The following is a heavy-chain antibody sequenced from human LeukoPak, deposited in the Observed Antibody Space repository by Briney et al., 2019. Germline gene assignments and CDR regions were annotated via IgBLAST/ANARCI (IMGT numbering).Heavy chain of an antibody. CDR3: AKDHRGLRYFDWLWIEPLGY. J-gene: IGHJ4*02. D-gene: IGHD3-9*01. V-gene: IGHV3-30*04. CDR2: ISYDGSNK. Sequence: GGSLRLSCAASGFTFSSYAMHWVRQAPGKGLEWVAVISYDGSNKYYADSVKGRFTISRDNSKNTLYLQMNSLRAEDTAVYYCAKDHRGLRYFDWLWIEPLGYWGQGTLVTVSS. CDR1: GFTFSSYA.